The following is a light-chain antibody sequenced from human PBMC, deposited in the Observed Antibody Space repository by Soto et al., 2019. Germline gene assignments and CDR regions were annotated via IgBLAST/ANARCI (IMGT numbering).Light chain of an antibody. CDR3: QHYDNWPPCT. CDR2: GAS. Sequence: EIVMTQSPATLSVSPRERATLSCRASRSVTINLAWYQQKPGQAPRLLIYGASTRATGIPARFSGTGSGTEFTLTINILHSEDSAVYYCQHYDNWPPCTFGQGTKVEIK. V-gene: IGKV3-15*01. J-gene: IGKJ1*01. CDR1: RSVTIN.